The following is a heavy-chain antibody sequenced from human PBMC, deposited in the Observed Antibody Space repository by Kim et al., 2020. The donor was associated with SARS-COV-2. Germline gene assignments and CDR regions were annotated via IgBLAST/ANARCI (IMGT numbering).Heavy chain of an antibody. V-gene: IGHV1-69*13. CDR1: GGTFSSYA. J-gene: IGHJ6*03. CDR3: ARLQLVRTFGPYYYMDV. CDR2: IIPIFGTA. D-gene: IGHD6-6*01. Sequence: SVKVSCKASGGTFSSYAISWVRQAPGQGLEWMGGIIPIFGTANYAQKFQGRVTITADESTSTAYMELSSLRSEDTAVYYCARLQLVRTFGPYYYMDVWGKGTTVTVSS.